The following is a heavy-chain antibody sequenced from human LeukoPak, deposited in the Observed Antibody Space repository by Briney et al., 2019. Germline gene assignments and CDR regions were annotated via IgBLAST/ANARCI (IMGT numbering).Heavy chain of an antibody. CDR3: ARGGYYFDY. J-gene: IGHJ4*02. V-gene: IGHV1-69*13. CDR2: IIPIFGTA. Sequence: GASVKVSCKASGYTFTSYYMHWVRQAPGQGLEWMGGIIPIFGTANYAQKFQGRVTITADESTSTAYMELSSLRSEDTAVYYCARGGYYFDYWGQGTLVTVSS. CDR1: GYTFTSYY.